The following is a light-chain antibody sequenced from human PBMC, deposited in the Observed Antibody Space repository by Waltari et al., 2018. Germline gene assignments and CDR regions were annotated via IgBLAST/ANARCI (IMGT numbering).Light chain of an antibody. Sequence: EILLTQSPVTLSVSPGERATLSCKASQSVRSYLAWYQQKPGQAPRHLIYAASNRASGIPARFSGSGSGTDFTLTISNVEPEDFAVYYCQQRHDWPLNFGGGTKLEIK. J-gene: IGKJ4*01. CDR1: QSVRSY. CDR3: QQRHDWPLN. CDR2: AAS. V-gene: IGKV3-11*01.